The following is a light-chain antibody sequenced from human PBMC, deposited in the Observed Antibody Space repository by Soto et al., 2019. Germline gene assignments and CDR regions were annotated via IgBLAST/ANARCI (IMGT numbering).Light chain of an antibody. CDR3: MQRIEFPR. Sequence: DIVMTQTPLSLPATPGEPASISCRSSQRLLDSDDGNTYLDWNLQKPGQSPLSYRASGVPDRFSGSGSGTDFTLKISRVEAEDVGVYYCMQRIEFPRFGGGTKVEIK. J-gene: IGKJ4*01. CDR1: QRLLDSDDGNTY. CDR2: LS. V-gene: IGKV2-40*01.